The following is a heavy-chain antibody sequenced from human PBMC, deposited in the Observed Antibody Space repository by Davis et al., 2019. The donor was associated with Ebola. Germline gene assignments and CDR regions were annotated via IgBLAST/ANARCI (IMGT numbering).Heavy chain of an antibody. CDR2: IKEDGTER. J-gene: IGHJ4*02. CDR1: GFTFSNAW. Sequence: GGSLRLSCAASGFTFSNAWMSWVRRAPGKGLEWVANIKEDGTERDYGHSVKGRFTISRDDATNSLYLQMNNLRAEDTAVYYCARDVYWGQGILVTVSS. V-gene: IGHV3-7*01. CDR3: ARDVY.